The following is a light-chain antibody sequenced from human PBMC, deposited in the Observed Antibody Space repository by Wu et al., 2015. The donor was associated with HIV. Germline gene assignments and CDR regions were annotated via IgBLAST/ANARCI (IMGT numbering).Light chain of an antibody. CDR1: QAITTS. CDR2: ETS. J-gene: IGKJ2*01. Sequence: EVVLTQSPATLSLSPGEGATLSCRASQAITTSLAWYQQKPGQAPRLLIYETSKRATGIPARFSGSGSGTDFTLTISSLEPEDFAIYYCQQRGTWHEYTFGRGPSWKSN. CDR3: QQRGTWHEYT. V-gene: IGKV3-11*01.